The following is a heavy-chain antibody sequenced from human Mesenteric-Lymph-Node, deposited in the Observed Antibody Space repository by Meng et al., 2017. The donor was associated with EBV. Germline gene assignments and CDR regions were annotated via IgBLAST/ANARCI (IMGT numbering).Heavy chain of an antibody. CDR2: FSYSGTT. Sequence: LQESGPGLVKPSETLSLTCTVSGGSIGSPIYYWGWIRQPPGKGLEWIGTFSYSGTTYYNTSLKSRVTISVDMSKNQFSLKLSSVTAADTAVYFCARADYYDTSGVVDYWGQGTLVTVSS. V-gene: IGHV4-39*01. CDR3: ARADYYDTSGVVDY. CDR1: GGSIGSPIYY. J-gene: IGHJ4*02. D-gene: IGHD3-22*01.